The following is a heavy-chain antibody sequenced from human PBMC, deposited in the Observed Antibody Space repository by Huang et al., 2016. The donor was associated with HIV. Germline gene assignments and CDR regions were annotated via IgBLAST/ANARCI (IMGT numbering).Heavy chain of an antibody. V-gene: IGHV1-46*01. Sequence: QVQLVQSGAEVKKPGASVKVSCKASGYAFTSYYMHWVRQAPGQGLEWMGIINPSDGSTSYSQKFQGRVTTTRDTSTTTVFMELSSLGSEDTAVYYCARDRDFYDSSGYWGFNYFDYWGQGTLVTVSS. D-gene: IGHD3-22*01. CDR1: GYAFTSYY. J-gene: IGHJ4*02. CDR3: ARDRDFYDSSGYWGFNYFDY. CDR2: INPSDGST.